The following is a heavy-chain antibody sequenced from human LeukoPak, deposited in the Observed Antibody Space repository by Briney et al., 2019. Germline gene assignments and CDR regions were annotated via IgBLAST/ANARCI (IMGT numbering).Heavy chain of an antibody. CDR3: ARDGRPLDY. J-gene: IGHJ4*02. CDR2: IKQDGDVK. Sequence: PGGSLRLSCVDSGITFSRYWMSWVRQAPGKGLEWVANIKQDGDVKYYVDSVKGRFTISRDNAKNSLYLQMNSLRVEDTAVYYCARDGRPLDYWGQGTLVTVSS. V-gene: IGHV3-7*03. CDR1: GITFSRYW.